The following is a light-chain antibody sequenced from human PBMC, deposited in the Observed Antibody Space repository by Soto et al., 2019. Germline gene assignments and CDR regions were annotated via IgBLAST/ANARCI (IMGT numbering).Light chain of an antibody. CDR2: GAS. CDR1: QSVSSSY. Sequence: EIVLTQSPGTLSLSPGERATLSCRASQSVSSSYLAWHQQKPGQAPRLLIYGASTRATGIPARFSGSGSGTEFTLTISSLQSEDFAVYYCQQYNNWPITFGQGTRLEIK. J-gene: IGKJ5*01. CDR3: QQYNNWPIT. V-gene: IGKV3-15*01.